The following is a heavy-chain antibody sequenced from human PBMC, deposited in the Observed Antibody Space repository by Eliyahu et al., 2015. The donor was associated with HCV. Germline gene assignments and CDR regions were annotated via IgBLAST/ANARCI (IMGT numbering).Heavy chain of an antibody. V-gene: IGHV3-74*01. Sequence: EVQLVESGGHLVQPGGSLRLSCEASGFTFFKSWXHWVRXAXGKGXGVGARSDPAGTKTTYAESVKGRFSVSRXNAMNQLFLQMNSLRAEXTAMYYCVRGTGETPQLGDYWGRGALVTVSS. D-gene: IGHD7-27*01. CDR1: GFTFFKSW. CDR3: VRGTGETPQLGDY. J-gene: IGHJ4*02. CDR2: SDPAGTKT.